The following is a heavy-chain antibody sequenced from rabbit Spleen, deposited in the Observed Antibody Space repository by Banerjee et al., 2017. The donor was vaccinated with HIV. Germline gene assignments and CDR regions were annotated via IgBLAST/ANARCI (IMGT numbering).Heavy chain of an antibody. D-gene: IGHD4-1*01. CDR1: GVSFSSGYD. Sequence: QQLVESGGGLVKPGASLTLTCKASGVSFSSGYDMCWVRQAPGKGLEWIACIYAGSSGSTYYASWAKGRFTISKTSSTTVTLQMTSLTAADTATCFCARVSETGGWGEDLWGQGTLVTVS. CDR3: ARVSETGGWGEDL. J-gene: IGHJ4*01. CDR2: IYAGSSGST. V-gene: IGHV1S40*01.